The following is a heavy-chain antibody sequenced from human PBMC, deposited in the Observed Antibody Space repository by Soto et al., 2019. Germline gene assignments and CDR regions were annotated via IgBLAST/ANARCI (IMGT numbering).Heavy chain of an antibody. J-gene: IGHJ4*02. CDR3: ARAVIEGYYDSSPYYFDY. CDR2: ISGSGGST. Sequence: EVQLLESGGGLVQPGGSLRLSCAASGFTFSSYAMSWVRQAPGKGLEWVSAISGSGGSTYYADSVKGRFTISRDNSKNTLYLQMNSLRAEDTAVYYCARAVIEGYYDSSPYYFDYWGQGTLVTVSS. D-gene: IGHD3-22*01. CDR1: GFTFSSYA. V-gene: IGHV3-23*01.